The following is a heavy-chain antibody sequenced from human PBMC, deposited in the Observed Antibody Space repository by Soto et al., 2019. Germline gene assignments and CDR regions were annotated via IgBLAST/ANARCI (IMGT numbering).Heavy chain of an antibody. CDR1: GGTLTIYA. V-gene: IGHV1-69*01. CDR3: AARPAEYSYRYFDY. CDR2: IIPISGTA. D-gene: IGHD5-18*01. J-gene: IGHJ4*02. Sequence: QVQLVQSGAEVKKPGSSVKVSCKASGGTLTIYAISWVRQAPGQGPEWMGGIIPISGTAHYAQKFQGRVTITADESTSTAHMELSSLRFDDTAVYYCAARPAEYSYRYFDYWGQGILVSVSS.